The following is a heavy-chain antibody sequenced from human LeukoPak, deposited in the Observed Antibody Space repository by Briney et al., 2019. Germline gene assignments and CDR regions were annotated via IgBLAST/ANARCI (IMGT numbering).Heavy chain of an antibody. D-gene: IGHD4-17*01. CDR1: GFTFSNYA. CDR2: SSGNGDNT. J-gene: IGHJ4*02. Sequence: PGGSLRLSCAASGFTFSNYAMGWVRQAPGKELEWVSTSSGNGDNTYYADSVKGRFTISRDNSRNTLYLQMSGLRADDTAVYYCAKFWGIPTTVTQDWGQGTLVTVSS. CDR3: AKFWGIPTTVTQD. V-gene: IGHV3-23*01.